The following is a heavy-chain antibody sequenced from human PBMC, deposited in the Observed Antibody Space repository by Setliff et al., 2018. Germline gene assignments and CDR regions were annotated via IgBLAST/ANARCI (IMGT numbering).Heavy chain of an antibody. D-gene: IGHD3-22*01. CDR1: GYTFTGHY. CDR2: INPSSGRT. J-gene: IGHJ3*02. CDR3: ARDVFPYHYEGAFDI. V-gene: IGHV1-46*01. Sequence: ASVKVSCKASGYTFTGHYMHWVRQAPGLGLEWMGTINPSSGRTSYAQKFQGRVTMTRDTSTSTVYRDMSSLRSEGTAVYYCARDVFPYHYEGAFDIWGQGTMVTVSS.